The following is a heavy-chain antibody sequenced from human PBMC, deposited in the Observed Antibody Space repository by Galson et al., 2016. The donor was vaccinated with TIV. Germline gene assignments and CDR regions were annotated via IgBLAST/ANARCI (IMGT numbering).Heavy chain of an antibody. V-gene: IGHV4-39*07. J-gene: IGHJ4*02. Sequence: TLSLTCTVSGGSISSNIYYWGWIRQPPGKGLEWIGSVYYSGDTYYNPSLKSRVTISVDTSKTQFSLKLRSVTAADTAVYYCGRRKRYCFAYYFDSWGQGTLVTVSS. CDR3: GRRKRYCFAYYFDS. D-gene: IGHD2-2*01. CDR2: VYYSGDT. CDR1: GGSISSNIYY.